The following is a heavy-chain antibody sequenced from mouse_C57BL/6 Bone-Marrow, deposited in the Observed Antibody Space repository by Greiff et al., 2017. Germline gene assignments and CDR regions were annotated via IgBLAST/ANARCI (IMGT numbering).Heavy chain of an antibody. Sequence: VQLKESGAELVRPGASVKLSCTASGFNIKDDYMHWVKQRPDQGLEWIGWIDPENGDTEYASKFQGKATITADTSSNTAYLQLSSLTSEDTAVYYCTRTRGIDYWGQGTTLTVSS. V-gene: IGHV14-4*01. CDR3: TRTRGIDY. J-gene: IGHJ2*01. CDR2: IDPENGDT. D-gene: IGHD3-3*01. CDR1: GFNIKDDY.